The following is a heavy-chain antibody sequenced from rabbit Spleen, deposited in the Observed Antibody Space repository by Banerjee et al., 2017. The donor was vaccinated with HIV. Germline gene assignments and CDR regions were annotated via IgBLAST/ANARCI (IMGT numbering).Heavy chain of an antibody. CDR2: AYAGSSGDT. CDR3: ARDAGTSFSTYGMVL. V-gene: IGHV1S45*01. CDR1: GLDFSSSYW. J-gene: IGHJ6*01. D-gene: IGHD8-1*01. Sequence: EESGGELVQPEGSLTLTCKASGLDFSSSYWIYWVRQAPGKGLEWVACAYAGSSGDTYSATWAKSRFTISKTSSTTVTLQMTSLTAADTATYFCARDAGTSFSTYGMVLWGPGTLVTVS.